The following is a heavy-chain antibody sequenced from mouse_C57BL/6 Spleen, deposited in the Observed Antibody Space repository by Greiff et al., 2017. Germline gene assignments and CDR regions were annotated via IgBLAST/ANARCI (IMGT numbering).Heavy chain of an antibody. Sequence: VQLQQSGAELVRPGTSVKVSCKASGYAFTNYLIEWVKQRPGQGLEGIGVINPGSGGTNYNEKFKGKATLTADKSSSTAYIQLSSRTSEDSAVDFCARSPYGNYFDYWGRGTTLTVSS. V-gene: IGHV1-54*01. CDR2: INPGSGGT. J-gene: IGHJ2*01. D-gene: IGHD2-1*01. CDR3: ARSPYGNYFDY. CDR1: GYAFTNYL.